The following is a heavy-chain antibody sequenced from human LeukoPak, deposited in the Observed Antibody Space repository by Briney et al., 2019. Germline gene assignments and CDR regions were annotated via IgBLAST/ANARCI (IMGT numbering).Heavy chain of an antibody. CDR2: ISYDGSNK. V-gene: IGHV3-30-3*01. Sequence: GGSLRLSCAASGFTFSSYAMHWVRQAPGKGLEWVAVISYDGSNKYYADSVKGRFTISRDKSKTTLYLHMNSLSAEDTAVYYCARAMPPPPYGSKRGMDVWGQGTTVTVSS. CDR1: GFTFSSYA. CDR3: ARAMPPPPYGSKRGMDV. J-gene: IGHJ6*02. D-gene: IGHD3-10*01.